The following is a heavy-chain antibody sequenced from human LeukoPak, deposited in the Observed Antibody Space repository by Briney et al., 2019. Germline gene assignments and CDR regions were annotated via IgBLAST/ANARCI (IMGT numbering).Heavy chain of an antibody. CDR2: ISYDGSNK. CDR3: AKDENGSGWYLAYYFDY. J-gene: IGHJ4*02. Sequence: GGSPRLSCAASGFTVSSNYMSWVRQAPGKGLEWVAVISYDGSNKYYADSVKGRFTISRDNSKNTLYLQMNSLKAEDTAVYYCAKDENGSGWYLAYYFDYWGQGTLVTVSS. D-gene: IGHD6-19*01. CDR1: GFTVSSNY. V-gene: IGHV3-30*18.